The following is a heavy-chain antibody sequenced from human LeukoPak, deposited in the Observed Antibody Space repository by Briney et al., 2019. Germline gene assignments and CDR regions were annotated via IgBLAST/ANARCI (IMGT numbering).Heavy chain of an antibody. J-gene: IGHJ5*02. D-gene: IGHD3-10*01. CDR2: ISGSGGST. CDR3: AKDLRLGELGNWFDP. CDR1: GFTFSSYA. V-gene: IGHV3-23*01. Sequence: PGGSLRLSCAASGFTFSSYAMSWVRQAPGKGLEWVSDISGSGGSTYYADSVKGRFTISRANSKNTLYLQMNSLRAEDTAVYYCAKDLRLGELGNWFDPWGQGTLVTVSS.